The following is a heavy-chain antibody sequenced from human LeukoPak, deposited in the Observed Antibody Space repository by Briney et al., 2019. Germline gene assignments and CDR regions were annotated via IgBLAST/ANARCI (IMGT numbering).Heavy chain of an antibody. CDR3: ARHRLGFGELFPAYFDY. CDR1: GYSISSGYY. CDR2: IYHSGST. J-gene: IGHJ4*02. Sequence: SETLSLTCTVSGYSISSGYYWGWIRQPPGKGLEWIGSIYHSGSTYYNPSLKSRVTISVDTSKNQFSLKLSSVTAADTAVYYCARHRLGFGELFPAYFDYWGQGTLVTVSS. D-gene: IGHD3-10*01. V-gene: IGHV4-38-2*02.